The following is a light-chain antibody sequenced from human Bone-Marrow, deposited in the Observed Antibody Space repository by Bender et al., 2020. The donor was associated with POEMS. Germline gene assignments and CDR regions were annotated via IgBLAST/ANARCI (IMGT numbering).Light chain of an antibody. CDR2: YDD. Sequence: QSVVTQPPSLSEAPRQRVTISCSGSSSNIGNHGVNWYQQLPGEAPKLLIYYDDLLTPGVSDRFSASKSGSSASLAISELQSEDVDVYYCSAWDDSLSGWVFGGGTKLTLL. CDR1: SSNIGNHG. CDR3: SAWDDSLSGWV. J-gene: IGLJ3*02. V-gene: IGLV1-36*01.